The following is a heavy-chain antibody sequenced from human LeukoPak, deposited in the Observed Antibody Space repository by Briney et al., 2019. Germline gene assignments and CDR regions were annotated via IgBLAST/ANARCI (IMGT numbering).Heavy chain of an antibody. J-gene: IGHJ4*02. CDR1: GFTFSSCA. V-gene: IGHV3-23*01. D-gene: IGHD4-17*01. Sequence: GRSLRLSCAASGFTFSSCAMSWVRQPPGKGLEWVSAISGSGGSTYYADSVKGRFTISRDNYKNTLYLQMNSLRAEDTAVYYCAKVGCGDYDLGFDYWGRGTLVSVFS. CDR3: AKVGCGDYDLGFDY. CDR2: ISGSGGST.